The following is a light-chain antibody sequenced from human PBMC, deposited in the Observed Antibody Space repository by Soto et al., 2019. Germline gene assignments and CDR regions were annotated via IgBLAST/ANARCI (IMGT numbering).Light chain of an antibody. J-gene: IGKJ1*01. CDR3: QQYGSSPWT. Sequence: ENVLTQSPGTPSLSPGERATLSPRASQSVSSSYLAWYQQKPGQAPRLLIYGASSRATGIPDRFSGSGSGTDFTLTISRLEPEDFAVYYCQQYGSSPWTFGQGTKVDIK. CDR1: QSVSSSY. V-gene: IGKV3-20*01. CDR2: GAS.